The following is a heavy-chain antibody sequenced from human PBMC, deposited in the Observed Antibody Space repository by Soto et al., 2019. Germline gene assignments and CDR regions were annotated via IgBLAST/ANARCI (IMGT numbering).Heavy chain of an antibody. CDR1: GGTFSSYT. CDR2: IIPILGIA. Sequence: QVQLVQSGAEVKKPGSSVKVSCKASGGTFSSYTISWVRQAPGQGLEWMGRIIPILGIANYAQKFQGRVTITADKSTSTAHMELSSLRSEDTAVYYCARVDYGSGRRRFDYWGQGTLVTVSS. J-gene: IGHJ4*02. V-gene: IGHV1-69*02. D-gene: IGHD3-10*01. CDR3: ARVDYGSGRRRFDY.